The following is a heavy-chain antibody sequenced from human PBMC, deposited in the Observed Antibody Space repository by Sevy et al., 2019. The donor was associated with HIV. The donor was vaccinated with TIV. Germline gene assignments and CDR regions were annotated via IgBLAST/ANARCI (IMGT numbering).Heavy chain of an antibody. J-gene: IGHJ4*02. CDR2: IRSKANSYAT. CDR1: GFTFSGSA. Sequence: GGSLRLSCAASGFTFSGSAMHWVRQASGKGLEWVGRIRSKANSYATAYAASVKGRFTISRDDSKNTAYLQMNSLKTEDTAVYYCTRLVYYDSSGYYNYWGQGTLVTVSS. CDR3: TRLVYYDSSGYYNY. D-gene: IGHD3-22*01. V-gene: IGHV3-73*01.